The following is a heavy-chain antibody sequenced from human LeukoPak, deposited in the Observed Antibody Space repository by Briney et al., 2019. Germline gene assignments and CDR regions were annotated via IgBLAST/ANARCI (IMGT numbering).Heavy chain of an antibody. D-gene: IGHD5-24*01. CDR2: IGGSGGST. CDR3: AKDARQRFGGWFDP. J-gene: IGHJ5*02. V-gene: IGHV3-23*01. Sequence: PGGSLRLSCAASGFTSSTYPMSWVRQAPGKGLEWVSGIGGSGGSTYYADSAKGRFTISRDNSKNTLYLQMNSLRAEDTAVYYCAKDARQRFGGWFDPWGQGTLVIVSS. CDR1: GFTSSTYP.